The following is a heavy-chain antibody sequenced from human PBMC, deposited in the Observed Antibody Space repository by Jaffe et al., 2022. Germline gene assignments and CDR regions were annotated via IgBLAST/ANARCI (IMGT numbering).Heavy chain of an antibody. CDR3: AHSGLGYYYDSSGHNDGWFDP. J-gene: IGHJ5*02. Sequence: QITLKESGPTLVKPTQTLTLTCTFSGFSLSTSGVGVGWIRQPPGKALEWLALIYWDDDKRYSPSLKSRLTITKDTSKNQVVLTMTNMDPVDTATYYCAHSGLGYYYDSSGHNDGWFDPWGQGTLVTVSS. CDR1: GFSLSTSGVG. D-gene: IGHD3-22*01. CDR2: IYWDDDK. V-gene: IGHV2-5*02.